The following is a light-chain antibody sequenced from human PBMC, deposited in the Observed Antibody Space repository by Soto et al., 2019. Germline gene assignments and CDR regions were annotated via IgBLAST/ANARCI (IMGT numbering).Light chain of an antibody. J-gene: IGKJ4*01. CDR3: QQYNSHLLT. Sequence: DIQMTQSPSSLSASIGDRVTITCQASQNITNNLSWYQQKPGKAPKLLIYDASSLQSGVPSRFSGSGSGTEFTLTISSLQADDFATYYCQQYNSHLLTFGGGTKVDIK. V-gene: IGKV1-5*01. CDR1: QNITNN. CDR2: DAS.